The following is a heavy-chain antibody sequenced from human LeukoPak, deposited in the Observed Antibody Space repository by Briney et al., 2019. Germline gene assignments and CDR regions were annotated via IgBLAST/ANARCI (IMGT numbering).Heavy chain of an antibody. CDR2: IYYSGST. CDR1: GGSFSAYF. CDR3: ARGGSSWDFVY. V-gene: IGHV4-59*01. D-gene: IGHD6-13*01. J-gene: IGHJ4*02. Sequence: PSETLSLTCALPGGSFSAYFWSWIRPPPRKGLEWIGYIYYSGSTNYNPSLKSRVTISVDTSKNQFSLKLSSVTAADTAVFYCARGGSSWDFVYWGQGTLVTVSS.